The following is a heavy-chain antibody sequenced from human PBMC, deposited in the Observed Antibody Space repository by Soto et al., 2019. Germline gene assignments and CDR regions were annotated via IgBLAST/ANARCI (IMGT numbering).Heavy chain of an antibody. CDR2: IRSKADSYAT. Sequence: EVQLVESGGGLVQPGGSLKLSCTASGFTFSHSPMHWIRQASGKGLEWVGRIRSKADSYATAYGASVKGRFTISRDDSKNTAYLQMNSLKTEDAAVYYCSSHSPEDMRRTWGQGTLVTVSS. D-gene: IGHD2-15*01. CDR3: SSHSPEDMRRT. J-gene: IGHJ5*02. CDR1: GFTFSHSP. V-gene: IGHV3-73*02.